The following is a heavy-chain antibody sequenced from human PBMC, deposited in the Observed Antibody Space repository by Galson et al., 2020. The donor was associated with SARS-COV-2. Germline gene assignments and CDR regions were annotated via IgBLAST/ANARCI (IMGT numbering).Heavy chain of an antibody. J-gene: IGHJ6*02. CDR3: AKELQGRYCSGITCYYYYAIDV. CDR1: GFTFSSYA. CDR2: ISGRGDST. Sequence: GGSLRLSCAASGFTFSSYAMSWVRQAPGKGLEWVSTISGRGDSTYYADSVKGRFLISRDNSKDTLYLQMNSLRAEDTAIYYCAKELQGRYCSGITCYYYYAIDVWGQGTTVTVSS. D-gene: IGHD2-15*01. V-gene: IGHV3-23*01.